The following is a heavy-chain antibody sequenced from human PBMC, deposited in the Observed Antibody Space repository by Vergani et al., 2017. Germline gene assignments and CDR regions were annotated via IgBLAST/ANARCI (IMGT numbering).Heavy chain of an antibody. CDR1: GGSFSGYY. V-gene: IGHV4-34*01. CDR3: ARARGYCSSTSCQLRGRLDY. CDR2: INHSGST. D-gene: IGHD2-2*01. J-gene: IGHJ4*02. Sequence: QVQLQQWGAGLLKPSETLSLTCAVYGGSFSGYYWSWIRQPPGQGLEWIGEINHSGSTNYNPSLKSRVTISVDTSKNQFSLKLSSVTAADTAVYYCARARGYCSSTSCQLRGRLDYWGQGTLVTVSS.